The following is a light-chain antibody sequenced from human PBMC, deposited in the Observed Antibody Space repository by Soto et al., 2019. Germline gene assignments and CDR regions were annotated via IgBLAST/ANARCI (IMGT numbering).Light chain of an antibody. CDR1: SSNIGAGYD. CDR3: QSYDSSLSGVV. Sequence: QSALTQPPSVSGAPGQRVTISCTGSSSNIGAGYDVHWYQQLPGTAPKLLIYGNSNRPSGVPDQFSGSKSGTSASLVITGLQAEDEADYYCQSYDSSLSGVVFGGGTQLTVL. CDR2: GNS. V-gene: IGLV1-40*01. J-gene: IGLJ2*01.